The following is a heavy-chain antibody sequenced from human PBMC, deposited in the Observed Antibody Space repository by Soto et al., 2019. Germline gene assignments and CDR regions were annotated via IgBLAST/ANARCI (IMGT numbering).Heavy chain of an antibody. J-gene: IGHJ4*02. CDR2: INHSGST. CDR3: ASGHPSSIAATYSFDY. V-gene: IGHV4-34*01. D-gene: IGHD6-6*01. CDR1: GGSFSGYY. Sequence: SETLSLTCAVYGGSFSGYYWSWIRQPPGKGLEWIGEINHSGSTNYNPSLKSRVTISVDTSKNQFSLKLSSVTAADTAVYYCASGHPSSIAATYSFDYWGQGTLVTVS.